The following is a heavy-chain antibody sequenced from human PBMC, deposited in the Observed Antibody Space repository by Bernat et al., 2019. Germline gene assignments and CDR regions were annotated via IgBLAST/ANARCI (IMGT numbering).Heavy chain of an antibody. J-gene: IGHJ3*02. CDR1: GFTFSSYG. D-gene: IGHD2-15*01. CDR3: ARDKGYCSGVGCYSFGALDI. V-gene: IGHV3-33*01. CDR2: IWYDATNK. Sequence: QVQLVESGGGVVQPGRSLRLSCAASGFTFSSYGMHWVRQAPGEGLEWVAVIWYDATNKYYAESVKARFTISRDNSKSTLYLQVNSLRAEDTAVYYCARDKGYCSGVGCYSFGALDIWGQGTMVTFSS.